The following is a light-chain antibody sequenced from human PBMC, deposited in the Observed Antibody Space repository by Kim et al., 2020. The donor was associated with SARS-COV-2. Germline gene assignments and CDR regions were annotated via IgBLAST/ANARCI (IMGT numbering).Light chain of an antibody. V-gene: IGKV1-27*01. Sequence: DSVGERVTITCRARQGISNYSAWDQQKPGKVTKLLIYATSTLQSGVPSRVSGSGSGTDFTLTIRSLQPEVIATYHCQKYNSVPWTFGQGTKVDIK. CDR2: ATS. J-gene: IGKJ1*01. CDR3: QKYNSVPWT. CDR1: QGISNY.